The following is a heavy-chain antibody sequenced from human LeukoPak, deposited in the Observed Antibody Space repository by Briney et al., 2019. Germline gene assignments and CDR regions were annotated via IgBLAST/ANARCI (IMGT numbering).Heavy chain of an antibody. Sequence: SETLSLTCTVSGGSISSYYWRWIRQPPGKGLEWIGYIYYSGSTNYNPSLKSRVTISVDTSKNQFSLKLSSVTAADTAVYYCASYDSSGYYPPDAFDIWGQGTMVTVSS. V-gene: IGHV4-59*01. CDR1: GGSISSYY. CDR3: ASYDSSGYYPPDAFDI. D-gene: IGHD3-22*01. CDR2: IYYSGST. J-gene: IGHJ3*02.